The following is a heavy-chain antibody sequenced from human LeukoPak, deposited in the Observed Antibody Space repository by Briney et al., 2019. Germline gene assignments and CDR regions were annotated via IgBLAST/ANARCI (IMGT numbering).Heavy chain of an antibody. J-gene: IGHJ4*02. Sequence: PSETLSLTCTVSGGSISTSNYYWGWIRQPPGKGLEWIGNIFYSGSTYYNPSLKSRVTISVDTSKNQFSLKLSSVTAADTAVYYCAREDSYYLLGELYYFDYWGQGTLVTVSS. D-gene: IGHD5-18*01. CDR2: IFYSGST. CDR1: GGSISTSNYY. V-gene: IGHV4-39*07. CDR3: AREDSYYLLGELYYFDY.